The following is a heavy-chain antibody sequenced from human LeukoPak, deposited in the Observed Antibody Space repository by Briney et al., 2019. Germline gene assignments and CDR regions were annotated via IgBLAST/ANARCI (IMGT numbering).Heavy chain of an antibody. CDR3: AKDNGSPSLVVVLVATAPDY. D-gene: IGHD2-15*01. V-gene: IGHV3-30*18. J-gene: IGHJ4*02. CDR2: ISYDGSQK. Sequence: GGSLRLSCAASGFTFSSYAMSWVRQAPGKGLEWVAVISYDGSQKYYADSVKGRFTISRDNSKNTVYLQMNSLSAEDTAVYYCAKDNGSPSLVVVLVATAPDYWGQGTLVTVSS. CDR1: GFTFSSYA.